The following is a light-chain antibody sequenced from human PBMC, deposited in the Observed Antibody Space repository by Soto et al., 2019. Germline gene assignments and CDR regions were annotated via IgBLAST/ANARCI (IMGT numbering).Light chain of an antibody. CDR3: QKYDTAPQT. V-gene: IGKV1-27*01. Sequence: DIQMTQSPSSLSASVGDTVTITCRASQGIIDYLAWYQQRPGKVPKRLIYAASTLQTGVPSRLCGSGAGTDFILTISSLQPEDVGTYYCQKYDTAPQTFGQGTRVEIK. CDR1: QGIIDY. J-gene: IGKJ1*01. CDR2: AAS.